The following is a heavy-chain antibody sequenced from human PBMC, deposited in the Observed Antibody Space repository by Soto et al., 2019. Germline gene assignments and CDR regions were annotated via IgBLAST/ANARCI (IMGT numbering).Heavy chain of an antibody. V-gene: IGHV3-15*01. CDR1: GFTFSNAW. CDR2: IKSKTDGGTT. CDR3: TTSAVLVWLLWAPGAFDI. J-gene: IGHJ3*02. Sequence: PGGSLRLSCAASGFTFSNAWMSWVRQAPGKGLEWVGRIKSKTDGGTTDYAAPVKGRFTISRDDSKNALYLQMNSLKTEDTAVYYCTTSAVLVWLLWAPGAFDIWGKGTMVTGSS. D-gene: IGHD3-3*01.